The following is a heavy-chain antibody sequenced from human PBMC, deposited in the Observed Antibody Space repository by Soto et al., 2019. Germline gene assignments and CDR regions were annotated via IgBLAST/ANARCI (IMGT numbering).Heavy chain of an antibody. CDR3: ARERNYYDGTPRGMDV. CDR2: ISYDGSNK. CDR1: GFTFSSYA. Sequence: GGSLRLSCAASGFTFSSYAMHWVRQAPGKGLEWVAVISYDGSNKYYADSVKGRFTISRDNSKNTLYLQMNSLRAEDTAVYYCARERNYYDGTPRGMDVWGQGTTVTVSS. J-gene: IGHJ6*02. V-gene: IGHV3-30-3*01. D-gene: IGHD3-22*01.